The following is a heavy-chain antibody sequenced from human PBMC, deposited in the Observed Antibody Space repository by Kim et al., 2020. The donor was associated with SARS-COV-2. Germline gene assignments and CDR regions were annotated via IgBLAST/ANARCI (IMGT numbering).Heavy chain of an antibody. Sequence: TYYNPSLKSRVTISVDTSKNQFSLKLSSVTAADMAVYYCARVKSRSYYDYWGQGTLVTVSS. CDR2: T. CDR3: ARVKSRSYYDY. V-gene: IGHV4-39*07. J-gene: IGHJ4*02.